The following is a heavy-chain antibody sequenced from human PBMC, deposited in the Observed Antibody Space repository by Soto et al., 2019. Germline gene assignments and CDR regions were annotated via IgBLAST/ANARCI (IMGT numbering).Heavy chain of an antibody. J-gene: IGHJ6*02. D-gene: IGHD3-16*02. V-gene: IGHV3-66*01. CDR2: IYSGGST. CDR3: ARMGVIPFYYYGMDV. CDR1: GFTFSSYA. Sequence: GGSLRLSCAASGFTFSSYAVHWVRQAPGKGLEWVSVIYSGGSTYYADSVKGRFTISRDNSKNTLYLQMNSLRAEDTAVYYCARMGVIPFYYYGMDVWGQGTTVTVSS.